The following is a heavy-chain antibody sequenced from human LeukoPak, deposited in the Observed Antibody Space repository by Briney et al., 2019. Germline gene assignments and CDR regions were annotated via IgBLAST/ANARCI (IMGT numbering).Heavy chain of an antibody. Sequence: GGSLRLSCAASKFTFSSYWMSWVRQAPGKGLEWVANIKQDGSVQFYMDSLKGRFSVSRDNAKNSLYLQMNGLRVEDTAVYYCTRLQVAVAGPNWFDPWGQGTLVTVSS. J-gene: IGHJ5*02. D-gene: IGHD6-19*01. CDR3: TRLQVAVAGPNWFDP. V-gene: IGHV3-7*01. CDR1: KFTFSSYW. CDR2: IKQDGSVQ.